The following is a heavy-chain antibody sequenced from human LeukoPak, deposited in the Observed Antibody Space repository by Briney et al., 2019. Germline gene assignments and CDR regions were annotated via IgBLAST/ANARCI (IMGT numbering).Heavy chain of an antibody. D-gene: IGHD3-22*01. CDR2: ISSSGST. CDR1: GGSISNYY. CDR3: ARSRDSSGYRNNWFDP. Sequence: SETLSLTCTVSGGSISNYYWSWIRQPPGKGLEWIGYISSSGSTNYNPSLKSRITMSVDTSKNQFSLKLNSVTAADTAVYYCARSRDSSGYRNNWFDPWGQGTLVTVSS. J-gene: IGHJ5*02. V-gene: IGHV4-59*01.